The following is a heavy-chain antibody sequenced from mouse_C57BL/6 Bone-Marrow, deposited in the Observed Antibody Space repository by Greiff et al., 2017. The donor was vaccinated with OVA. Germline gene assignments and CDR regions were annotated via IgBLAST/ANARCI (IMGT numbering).Heavy chain of an antibody. CDR2: IYPRSGNT. D-gene: IGHD1-1*01. Sequence: QVQLKESGAELARPGASVKLSCKASGYTFTSYGISWVKQRTGQGLEWIGEIYPRSGNTYYNEKFRGKATLTADKSSSTAYMELRSLTSEDSAVYFCDYYYGSRYYFDYWGQGTTLTVSS. CDR1: GYTFTSYG. V-gene: IGHV1-81*01. CDR3: DYYYGSRYYFDY. J-gene: IGHJ2*01.